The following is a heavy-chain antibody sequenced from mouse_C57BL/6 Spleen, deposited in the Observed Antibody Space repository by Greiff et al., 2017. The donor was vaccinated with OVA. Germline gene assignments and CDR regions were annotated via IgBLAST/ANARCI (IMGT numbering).Heavy chain of an antibody. CDR2: IYPGDGDT. CDR1: GYAFSSSW. V-gene: IGHV1-82*01. D-gene: IGHD1-1*01. J-gene: IGHJ3*01. CDR3: AITTVEAWFAY. Sequence: QVQLKESGPELVKPGASVKISCKASGYAFSSSWMNWVKQRPGKGLEWIGRIYPGDGDTNYNGKFKGKATLTADKSSSTAYMQLSSLTSEDSAVYFCAITTVEAWFAYWGQGTLVTVSA.